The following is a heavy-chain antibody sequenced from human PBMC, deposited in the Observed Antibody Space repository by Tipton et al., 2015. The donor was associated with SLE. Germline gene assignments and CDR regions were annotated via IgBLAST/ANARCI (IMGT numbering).Heavy chain of an antibody. J-gene: IGHJ6*03. CDR2: IYHSGST. D-gene: IGHD6-13*01. CDR1: GGSITRGGSYY. Sequence: TLSLTCTVSGGSITRGGSYYWGWIRQPPGKGLEWIGSIYHSGSTSYNPSLRSRVTISVDTSNNQFSLKMRSVTAADTAVYYCARLGNVWGKGTTVTVSS. V-gene: IGHV4-39*07. CDR3: ARLGNV.